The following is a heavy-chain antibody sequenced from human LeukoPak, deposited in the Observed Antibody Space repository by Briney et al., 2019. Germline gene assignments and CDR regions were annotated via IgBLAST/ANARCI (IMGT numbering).Heavy chain of an antibody. J-gene: IGHJ4*02. D-gene: IGHD2-2*01. Sequence: GGSLRLSCAASGFTFSSYGMHWVRQAPGKGLEWVAVISYDGSNKYYADSVKGRFTISRDNSKNTLYLQMNSLRAEDTAVYYCAKNTKSYPDYWGQGTLVTVSS. V-gene: IGHV3-30*18. CDR1: GFTFSSYG. CDR3: AKNTKSYPDY. CDR2: ISYDGSNK.